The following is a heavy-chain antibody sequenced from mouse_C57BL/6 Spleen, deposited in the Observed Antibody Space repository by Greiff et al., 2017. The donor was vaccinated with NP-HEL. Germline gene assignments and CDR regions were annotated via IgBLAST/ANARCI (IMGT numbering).Heavy chain of an antibody. CDR3: ARRGAYYSIVYYAMDY. CDR1: GYTFTSYW. V-gene: IGHV1-59*01. Sequence: QVQLQQSGAELVRPGTSVKLSCKASGYTFTSYWMHWVKQRPGQGLEWIGVIDPSDSYTNYNQKFKGKATLTVDKSSSTAYMQLSSLTSEDSAVYYCARRGAYYSIVYYAMDYWGQGTSVTVSS. J-gene: IGHJ4*01. CDR2: IDPSDSYT. D-gene: IGHD2-5*01.